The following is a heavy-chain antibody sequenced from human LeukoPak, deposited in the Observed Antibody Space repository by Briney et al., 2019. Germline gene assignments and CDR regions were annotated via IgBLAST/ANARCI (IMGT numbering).Heavy chain of an antibody. CDR1: GYTFTGYY. CDR3: ARVRGIHYYFDY. Sequence: GASVKVSCKASGYTFTGYYIHWVRQAPGQGLEWMGRTNPNSGGTNYAQKFQGRVTMTRDTSISTAYMELSRLRSDDTAVYYCARVRGIHYYFDYWGQGTLVTVSS. J-gene: IGHJ4*02. CDR2: TNPNSGGT. V-gene: IGHV1-2*06.